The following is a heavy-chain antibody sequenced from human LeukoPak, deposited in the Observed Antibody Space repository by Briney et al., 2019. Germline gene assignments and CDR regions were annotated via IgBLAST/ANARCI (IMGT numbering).Heavy chain of an antibody. D-gene: IGHD4-23*01. Sequence: PGGSLRLSCAASGXTFSSYSMNWVRQAPGKGLVWVSGTNTDGSSTMYADSVKGRFTIARDNVKNTLYLQMNSLRAEDTAVYYCYGANAEHWGQGTLVTVSS. CDR1: GXTFSSYS. CDR2: TNTDGSST. CDR3: YGANAEH. V-gene: IGHV3-74*03. J-gene: IGHJ1*01.